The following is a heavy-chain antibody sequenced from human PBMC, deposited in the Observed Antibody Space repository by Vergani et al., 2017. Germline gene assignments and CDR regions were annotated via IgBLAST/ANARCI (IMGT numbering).Heavy chain of an antibody. D-gene: IGHD3-10*01. V-gene: IGHV4-39*01. CDR3: ASNYVGSFYYYYYYMDV. CDR1: GGSLSSSSYY. Sequence: QLQLQESGPGLVKPSETLSLTCTVSGGSLSSSSYYWGWIRQPPGKGLEWIGSIYYSGSTYYNPSLKSRVTISVDTSKNQFSLKLSSVTAADTAVYYCASNYVGSFYYYYYYMDVWGKGTTVTVSS. CDR2: IYYSGST. J-gene: IGHJ6*03.